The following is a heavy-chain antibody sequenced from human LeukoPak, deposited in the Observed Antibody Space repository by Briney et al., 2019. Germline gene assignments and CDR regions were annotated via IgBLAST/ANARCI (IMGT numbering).Heavy chain of an antibody. D-gene: IGHD5-24*01. CDR2: MPDDGSET. J-gene: IGHJ1*01. Sequence: GGSLRLSCSASGFNFSINWMTWVRQAPGKGLEWVANMPDDGSETNYVDSVKGRFIISRDNAKNSLSLQMNSLREEDTALYYCARGWATIPDWGQGTLVTVSS. V-gene: IGHV3-7*01. CDR1: GFNFSINW. CDR3: ARGWATIPD.